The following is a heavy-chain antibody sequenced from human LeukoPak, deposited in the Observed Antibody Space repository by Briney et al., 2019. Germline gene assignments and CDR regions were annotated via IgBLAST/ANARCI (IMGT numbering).Heavy chain of an antibody. D-gene: IGHD2-2*01. J-gene: IGHJ6*03. Sequence: SVKVSCKASGYTFSSYYVHWVRLPPGQGLEWMGIINPDGGSTSYAQNFQGRVTMTKDPSTSTVYMELSSLRSEDTAVYYCARGGVPAANDYYYYMDVWGKGTTVTVSS. V-gene: IGHV1-46*01. CDR2: INPDGGST. CDR1: GYTFSSYY. CDR3: ARGGVPAANDYYYYMDV.